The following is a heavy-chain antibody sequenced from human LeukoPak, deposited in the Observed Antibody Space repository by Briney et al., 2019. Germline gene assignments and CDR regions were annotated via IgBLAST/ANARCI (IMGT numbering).Heavy chain of an antibody. V-gene: IGHV4-34*01. CDR2: INHSGST. CDR1: GGSFSGYY. D-gene: IGHD6-13*01. J-gene: IGHJ4*02. CDR3: ARGHYSSTLGY. Sequence: SETLSLTCAVYGGSFSGYYWSWIRQPPGKGLEWIGEINHSGSTNYNPSLKSRVTISVDTSKNQFSLKLSSVTAADTAVYYCARGHYSSTLGYWGQGTLVTVSS.